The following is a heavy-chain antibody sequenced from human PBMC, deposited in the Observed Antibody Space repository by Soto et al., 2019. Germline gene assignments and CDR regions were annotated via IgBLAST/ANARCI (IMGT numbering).Heavy chain of an antibody. J-gene: IGHJ3*02. V-gene: IGHV1-8*01. CDR2: MNPNSGNT. Sequence: ASVKVSCKASGSTFTIYDINWVRQATGQGLEWMGWMNPNSGNTGYAQKFQGRVTMTRNTSISAAYMELSSLRSEDTALYYCARGLIRTVPQDAFDIWGQGTMVTVSS. D-gene: IGHD2-2*01. CDR3: ARGLIRTVPQDAFDI. CDR1: GSTFTIYD.